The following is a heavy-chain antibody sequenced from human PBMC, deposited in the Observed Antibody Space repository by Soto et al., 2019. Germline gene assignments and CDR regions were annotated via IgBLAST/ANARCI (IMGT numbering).Heavy chain of an antibody. V-gene: IGHV1-18*01. Sequence: ASVKVSCKASGYTFTSYGVSWVRQAPGQGLEWMGWISAYNGNTNYAQKLQGRVTMTTDTSTSTAYMELRSLRSDDTAVYYCARDNKQQLACDYWGQGTLVTVSS. CDR1: GYTFTSYG. J-gene: IGHJ4*02. D-gene: IGHD6-13*01. CDR3: ARDNKQQLACDY. CDR2: ISAYNGNT.